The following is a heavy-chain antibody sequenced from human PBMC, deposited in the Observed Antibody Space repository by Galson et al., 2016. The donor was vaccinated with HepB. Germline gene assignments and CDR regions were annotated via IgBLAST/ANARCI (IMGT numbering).Heavy chain of an antibody. CDR1: GGSISSYY. CDR2: ISYSGTT. V-gene: IGHV4-59*01. Sequence: SETLSLTCTVSGGSISSYYWNWIRQPPGKGLEWIGYISYSGTTSYNPSLQRRVTIPVDTSKNQFSLKLSSVTAADTAVYYCARFTLTTHGYVPVYYYYGLDVWGLGTTVTVSS. CDR3: ARFTLTTHGYVPVYYYYGLDV. D-gene: IGHD3-22*01. J-gene: IGHJ6*02.